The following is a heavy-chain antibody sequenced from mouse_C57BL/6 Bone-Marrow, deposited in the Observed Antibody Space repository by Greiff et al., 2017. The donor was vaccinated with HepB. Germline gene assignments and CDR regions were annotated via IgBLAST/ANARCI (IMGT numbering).Heavy chain of an antibody. CDR3: ARAQATEFDY. Sequence: QVQLQHSGPELVKPGASVKISCKASGYAFSSSWMNWVKQRPGKGLEWIGRIYPGDGDTNYNGKFKGKATLTADKSSSTAYMQLSSLTSEDSAVYFCARAQATEFDYWGQGTTLTVSS. CDR2: IYPGDGDT. J-gene: IGHJ2*01. V-gene: IGHV1-82*01. CDR1: GYAFSSSW. D-gene: IGHD3-2*02.